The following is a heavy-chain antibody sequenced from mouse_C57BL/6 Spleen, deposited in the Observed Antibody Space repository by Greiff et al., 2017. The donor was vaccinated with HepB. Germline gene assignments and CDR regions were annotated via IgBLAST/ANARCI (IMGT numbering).Heavy chain of an antibody. V-gene: IGHV14-4*01. J-gene: IGHJ3*01. Sequence: VQLQQSGAELVRPGSSVKLSCTASGFNINDDYMHWVKQRPEQGLEWIGWIDPENGDTEYASKFQGKATIAADTSSNTAYLQLSSLTSEDTAVYCCTPWLPLAYWGQVTLVTVSA. D-gene: IGHD2-2*01. CDR3: TPWLPLAY. CDR2: IDPENGDT. CDR1: GFNINDDY.